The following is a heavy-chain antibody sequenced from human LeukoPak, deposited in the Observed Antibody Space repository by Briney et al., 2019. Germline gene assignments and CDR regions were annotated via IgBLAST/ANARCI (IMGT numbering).Heavy chain of an antibody. Sequence: SETLSLTCTVSGGSISSYYWSWIRQPAGKGLEWIGRIHTSGSTNYNPSLKSRVTMSVDTSKNQFSLKLSPVTAADPAVCYCARDADRSSWYDYWGQGTLVTVSS. D-gene: IGHD6-13*01. J-gene: IGHJ4*02. CDR3: ARDADRSSWYDY. CDR2: IHTSGST. V-gene: IGHV4-4*07. CDR1: GGSISSYY.